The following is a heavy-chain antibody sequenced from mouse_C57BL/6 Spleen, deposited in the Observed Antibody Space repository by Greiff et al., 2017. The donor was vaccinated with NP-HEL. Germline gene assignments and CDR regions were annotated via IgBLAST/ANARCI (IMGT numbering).Heavy chain of an antibody. CDR1: GFTFSDYG. Sequence: EVKLMESGGGLVKPGGSLKLSCAASGFTFSDYGMHWVRQAPEKGLEWVAYISSGSSTIYYADTVKGRFTISRDNAKNTLFRQMTSIMSEDTTMYYCASLGRGYWGQGTTHTVSS. CDR2: ISSGSSTI. CDR3: ASLGRGY. J-gene: IGHJ2*01. D-gene: IGHD4-1*01. V-gene: IGHV5-17*01.